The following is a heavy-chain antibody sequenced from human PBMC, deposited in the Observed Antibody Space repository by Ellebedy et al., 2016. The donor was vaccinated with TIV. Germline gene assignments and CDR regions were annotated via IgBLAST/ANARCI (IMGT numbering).Heavy chain of an antibody. Sequence: MPSETLSLTCAVYGGSFSGYYWSWIRQPPGKGLGWIGEINHSGSTNYNPSLKSRVTISVDTSKNQFSLKLRSVTAADTAVYYCARDASPRGYCSGGSCYWGTWFDPWGQGTLVTVSS. V-gene: IGHV4-34*01. CDR3: ARDASPRGYCSGGSCYWGTWFDP. CDR1: GGSFSGYY. D-gene: IGHD2-15*01. J-gene: IGHJ5*02. CDR2: INHSGST.